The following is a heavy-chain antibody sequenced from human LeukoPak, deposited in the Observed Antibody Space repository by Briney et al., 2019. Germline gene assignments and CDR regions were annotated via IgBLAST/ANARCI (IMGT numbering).Heavy chain of an antibody. D-gene: IGHD4-17*01. V-gene: IGHV4-59*08. J-gene: IGHJ5*02. CDR1: GGSISSYY. Sequence: SETPSLTCTVSGGSISSYYWSWIRQPPGKGLEWIGYIYYSGSTNYNPSLKSRVTISVDTSKNQFSLKLSSVTAADTAVYYCARGTVTRGVDPWGQGTLVTVSS. CDR2: IYYSGST. CDR3: ARGTVTRGVDP.